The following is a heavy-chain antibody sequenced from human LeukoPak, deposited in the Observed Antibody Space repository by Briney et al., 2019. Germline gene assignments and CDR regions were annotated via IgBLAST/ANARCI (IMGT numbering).Heavy chain of an antibody. Sequence: GGSLRLSCAASEFTFSSYAMSWVRQAPGKGLEWVSAISDSGGSTYYADSVKGRFTISRDNSKNTVYPQMNSLRAEDTAVYYCAKDRRACSSSSCYYRFDYWGQGTLVTVSS. CDR2: ISDSGGST. J-gene: IGHJ4*02. V-gene: IGHV3-23*01. CDR1: EFTFSSYA. CDR3: AKDRRACSSSSCYYRFDY. D-gene: IGHD2-2*01.